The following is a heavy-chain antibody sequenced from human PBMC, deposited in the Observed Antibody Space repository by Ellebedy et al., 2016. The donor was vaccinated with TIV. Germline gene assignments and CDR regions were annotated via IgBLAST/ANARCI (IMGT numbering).Heavy chain of an antibody. Sequence: GGSLRLSXAASGFTFSSYGMHWVRQAPGKGLEWVAVIWYDGSNKYYADSVKGRFTISRDNSKNTLYLQMNSLRAEDTAVYYCARGPGSFYYYYYMDVWGKGTTVTVSS. J-gene: IGHJ6*03. CDR1: GFTFSSYG. V-gene: IGHV3-33*01. CDR3: ARGPGSFYYYYYMDV. D-gene: IGHD3-10*01. CDR2: IWYDGSNK.